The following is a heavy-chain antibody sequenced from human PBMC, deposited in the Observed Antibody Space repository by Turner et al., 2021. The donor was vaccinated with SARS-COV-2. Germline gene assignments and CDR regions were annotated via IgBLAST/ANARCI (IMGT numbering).Heavy chain of an antibody. J-gene: IGHJ6*03. Sequence: QVQLVESGGGVVQPGRSLRLSCAASGVTFSSYGMHWVRQATGKGLEWVAVIWYDGSNKYYADSVKGRFTISRDNSKNTLYLQMNSLRAEDTAVYYCARDPNAGYYYMDVWGKGTTVTVSS. CDR3: ARDPNAGYYYMDV. CDR1: GVTFSSYG. V-gene: IGHV3-33*01. CDR2: IWYDGSNK. D-gene: IGHD2-8*01.